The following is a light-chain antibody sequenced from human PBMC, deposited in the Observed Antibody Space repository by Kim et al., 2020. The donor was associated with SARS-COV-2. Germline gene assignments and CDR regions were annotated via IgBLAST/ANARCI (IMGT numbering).Light chain of an antibody. Sequence: SVSPGERATLSCRASRSAASNLAWYQQKPGQAPRLLIYGATTRATGIPARFSGSGSGTEFTLSITNVQSEDSAFYYCQQYNNWPRGFGQGTKLEI. CDR1: RSAASN. CDR2: GAT. J-gene: IGKJ2*03. V-gene: IGKV3-15*01. CDR3: QQYNNWPRG.